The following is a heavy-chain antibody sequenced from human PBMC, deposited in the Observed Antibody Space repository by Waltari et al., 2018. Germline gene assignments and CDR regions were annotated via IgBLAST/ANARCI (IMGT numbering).Heavy chain of an antibody. J-gene: IGHJ4*02. CDR2: ITHSGST. Sequence: QVQLQQWGAGLLKPSETLSLTCAVYGGSFSGYYWSWIRQPPGKGLEWIGEITHSGSTNYNPSLKSRVTISVDTSKNQFSLKLSSVTAADTAVYYCARLGVATIYFDYWGQGTLVTVSS. V-gene: IGHV4-34*01. D-gene: IGHD5-12*01. CDR1: GGSFSGYY. CDR3: ARLGVATIYFDY.